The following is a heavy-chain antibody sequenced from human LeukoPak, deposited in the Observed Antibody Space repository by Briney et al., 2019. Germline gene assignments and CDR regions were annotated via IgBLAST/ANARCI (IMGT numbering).Heavy chain of an antibody. CDR1: GFSVSSNY. CDR2: LYSGGTT. CDR3: WKQVGGITLLEL. V-gene: IGHV3-53*01. Sequence: PGGSLRLSCAVSGFSVSSNYVSWVRQAPGKGLEWVSALYSGGTTYYAASAKGRFTISARNSTNTLFFEMKSMRVEETAGYYCWKQVGGITLLELWAQGTRDTVS. D-gene: IGHD1-14*01. J-gene: IGHJ4*02.